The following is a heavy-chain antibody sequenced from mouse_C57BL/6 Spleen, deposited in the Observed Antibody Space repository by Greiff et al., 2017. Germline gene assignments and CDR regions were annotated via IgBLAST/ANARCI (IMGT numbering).Heavy chain of an antibody. D-gene: IGHD2-4*01. J-gene: IGHJ2*01. CDR3: ARSNYDYDGYSDD. Sequence: VQLQQPGPGLGAPSQSLLITGTVSGFSLTSYAIRWVRQPPGRGLEWLGVIRTGGGTDYNSALKPRLSINKDTYKSQVFLKLNRLHTDDTARYYCARSNYDYDGYSDDWGPGTTLSVAA. V-gene: IGHV2-9-1*01. CDR2: IRTGGGT. CDR1: GFSLTSYA.